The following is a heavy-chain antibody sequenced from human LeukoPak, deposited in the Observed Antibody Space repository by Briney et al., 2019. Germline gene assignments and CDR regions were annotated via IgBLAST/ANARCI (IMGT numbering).Heavy chain of an antibody. CDR3: CVVDYYYYYMDV. D-gene: IGHD2-2*01. CDR2: IYYSGST. CDR1: GGSISSSSYY. Sequence: PSETLSLTCTVAGGSISSSSYYWGWIRQPPGKGLEWIGSIYYSGSTYYNPSLKSRVTISVDTSKNQFSLKLSSVSAADTAVYYCCVVDYYYYYMDVWGKGTTVTVSS. V-gene: IGHV4-39*01. J-gene: IGHJ6*03.